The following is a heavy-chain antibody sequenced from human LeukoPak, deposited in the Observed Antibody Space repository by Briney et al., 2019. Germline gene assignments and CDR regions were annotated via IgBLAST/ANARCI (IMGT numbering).Heavy chain of an antibody. J-gene: IGHJ6*04. CDR3: AKRSMVQHLDV. CDR2: INTNTGNP. CDR1: GYTFTSYA. V-gene: IGHV7-4-1*02. D-gene: IGHD3-10*01. Sequence: ASVKVSCTASGYTFTSYAMNWVRQAPGQGLEYMGWINTNTGNPTYAQGFTGRFVFSLDTSVSTAYLQISSLKAEDTAVYYCAKRSMVQHLDVWGKGTTVTVSS.